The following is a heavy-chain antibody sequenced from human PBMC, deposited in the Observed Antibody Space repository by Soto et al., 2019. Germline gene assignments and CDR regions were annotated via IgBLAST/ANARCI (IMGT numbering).Heavy chain of an antibody. CDR3: AKAYTARHLSGFDY. CDR1: GFTFSNYA. CDR2: IGDSGGNT. D-gene: IGHD3-16*01. J-gene: IGHJ4*02. V-gene: IGHV3-23*01. Sequence: EVQLLESGGGLMQPGGTLRLSCAASGFTFSNYAMSWVRQAPGKGLEWVSGIGDSGGNTYYADSVKGRLTISRDNSKITLHLQMNSLRAEDTAIYYCAKAYTARHLSGFDYWGQGTLVPVSS.